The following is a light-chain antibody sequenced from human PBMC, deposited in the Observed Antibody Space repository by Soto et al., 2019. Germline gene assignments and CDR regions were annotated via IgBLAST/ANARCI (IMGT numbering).Light chain of an antibody. CDR2: VAS. CDR1: QSLITRY. V-gene: IGKV3-20*01. J-gene: IGKJ5*01. CDR3: QQYGTSPT. Sequence: EIVLTQSPGPLSLFPGERATLSCRASQSLITRYLAWYQQKPGQAPRLLIYVASSRATAIPDRFSGSGSGTDFTLTISRLEPEDFAVYSCQQYGTSPTFGQGTRLEIK.